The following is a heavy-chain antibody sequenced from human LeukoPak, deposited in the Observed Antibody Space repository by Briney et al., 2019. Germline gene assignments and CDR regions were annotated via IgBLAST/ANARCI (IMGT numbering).Heavy chain of an antibody. Sequence: PGGSLILSCAASGFTFSSYAMTWVRQAPGKGLEWVSTITGSGGYTYYADSVKGRFTISRDNSKNTLFLRMNSLRAEDTAVYFCAKQSLYDSSGHFHYWGQGTLVTVSS. CDR2: ITGSGGYT. J-gene: IGHJ4*02. D-gene: IGHD3-22*01. CDR3: AKQSLYDSSGHFHY. CDR1: GFTFSSYA. V-gene: IGHV3-23*01.